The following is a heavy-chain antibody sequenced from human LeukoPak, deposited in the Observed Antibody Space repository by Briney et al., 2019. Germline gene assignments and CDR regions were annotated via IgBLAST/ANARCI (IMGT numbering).Heavy chain of an antibody. CDR3: GRDRGNIIVAPNAIRGWFDP. J-gene: IGHJ5*02. CDR2: ISGSGGST. D-gene: IGHD2-2*01. Sequence: GGSLRLSCAASGFTFSSYAMSWVRQAPGKGLEWVSAISGSGGSTYYADSVKGRFTISRDNSKNTLYLQMSSLSAEDTAVYYCGRDRGNIIVAPNAIRGWFDPWGQGTLVTVSS. V-gene: IGHV3-23*01. CDR1: GFTFSSYA.